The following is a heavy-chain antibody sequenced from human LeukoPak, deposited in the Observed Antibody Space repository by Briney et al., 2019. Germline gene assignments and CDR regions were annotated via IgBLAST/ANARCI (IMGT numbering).Heavy chain of an antibody. CDR1: GFTFSAYG. V-gene: IGHV3-30*02. Sequence: SGGSLSLSCGASGFTFSAYGMHWVRQAPGKGLEWVAFINYDGSIKSYADSVKGRFTISRDNSNNTLYLQMNGLTTEDTAVYYCAKLSRTLPVDYWGQGTLVTVSS. J-gene: IGHJ4*02. CDR3: AKLSRTLPVDY. D-gene: IGHD2/OR15-2a*01. CDR2: INYDGSIK.